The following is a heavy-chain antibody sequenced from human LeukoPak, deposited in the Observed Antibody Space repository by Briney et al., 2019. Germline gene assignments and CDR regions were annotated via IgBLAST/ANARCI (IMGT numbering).Heavy chain of an antibody. CDR1: GFTFSSYG. CDR2: IRYDGSNK. Sequence: GGSLRLSCAASGFTFSSYGMHWVRQAPGKGLEWVSFIRYDGSNKYYADSVKGRFTISRDNAKNSLYLQMNSLRAEDTAVYYCARVGGMVRGVRPHYYYYMDVWGKGTTVTVSS. CDR3: ARVGGMVRGVRPHYYYYMDV. D-gene: IGHD3-10*01. J-gene: IGHJ6*03. V-gene: IGHV3-30*02.